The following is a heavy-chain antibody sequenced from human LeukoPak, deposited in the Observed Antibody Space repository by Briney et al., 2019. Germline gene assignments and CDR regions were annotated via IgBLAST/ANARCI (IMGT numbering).Heavy chain of an antibody. CDR2: ISSSSTYI. Sequence: GGSLRLSCAASGFTFSDYSMSWVRQAPGKGLEWVSSISSSSTYILYAASVKGRFTISRDNARNSLSLQMNSLRAEDTAVYYCASGLPAAPYDYWGQGTLVTVSS. CDR3: ASGLPAAPYDY. D-gene: IGHD2-2*01. V-gene: IGHV3-21*01. CDR1: GFTFSDYS. J-gene: IGHJ4*02.